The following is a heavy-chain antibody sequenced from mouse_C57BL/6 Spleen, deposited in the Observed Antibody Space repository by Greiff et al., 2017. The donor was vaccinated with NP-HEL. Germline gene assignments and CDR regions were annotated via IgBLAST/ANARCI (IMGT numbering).Heavy chain of an antibody. D-gene: IGHD3-1*01. Sequence: QVQLQPGAELVRPGSSVKLSCKASGYTFTSYWMHWVKQRPIQGLEWIGNIDPSDSETHYNQKFKDKATLTVDKSSSTAYMQLSSLTSEDSAVYYCARTGGGLYYFDYWGQGTTLTVSS. CDR2: IDPSDSET. J-gene: IGHJ2*01. V-gene: IGHV1-52*01. CDR3: ARTGGGLYYFDY. CDR1: GYTFTSYW.